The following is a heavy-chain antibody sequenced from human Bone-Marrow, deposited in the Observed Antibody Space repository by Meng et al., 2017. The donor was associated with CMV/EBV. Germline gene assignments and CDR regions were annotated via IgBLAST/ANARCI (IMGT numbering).Heavy chain of an antibody. CDR3: AKGDPIAAAGTD. Sequence: GESLKISCAASGFTFSSYGMHWVRQAPGKGLEWVAFIRYDGSNKYYADSVKGRFTISRDNSKNTLYLQMNSLRAEDTAVYYCAKGDPIAAAGTDWGQGKLV. CDR2: IRYDGSNK. J-gene: IGHJ4*02. D-gene: IGHD6-13*01. V-gene: IGHV3-30*02. CDR1: GFTFSSYG.